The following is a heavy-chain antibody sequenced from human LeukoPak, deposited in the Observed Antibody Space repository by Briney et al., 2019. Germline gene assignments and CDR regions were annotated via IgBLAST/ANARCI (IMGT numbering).Heavy chain of an antibody. V-gene: IGHV3-23*01. CDR1: GFTFSSYA. Sequence: GGSLRLSCAASGFTFSSYAMSWVRQAPGKGLEWVSAISGSGGSTYYADSVKGRFTISRDNSKNTLYLQMNSLRAEGTAVYYCAKGPQPPPFYGMDVWGQGTTVTVSS. CDR3: AKGPQPPPFYGMDV. J-gene: IGHJ6*02. CDR2: ISGSGGST.